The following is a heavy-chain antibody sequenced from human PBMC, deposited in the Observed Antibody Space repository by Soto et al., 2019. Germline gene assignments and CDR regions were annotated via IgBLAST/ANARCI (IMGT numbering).Heavy chain of an antibody. CDR3: AHRRSLLFGQTYYDY. CDR2: IYWDDDK. Sequence: QITLKESGPPLVKPTQTLTLTCTFSGFSLSTSGVGVGWIRQPPGKALEWLALIYWDDDKRFSPSLKSRLTLTKDTSKNQVVLTMTNMDPVDTATYYCAHRRSLLFGQTYYDYWGQGALVTVSS. D-gene: IGHD3-10*01. V-gene: IGHV2-5*02. J-gene: IGHJ4*02. CDR1: GFSLSTSGVG.